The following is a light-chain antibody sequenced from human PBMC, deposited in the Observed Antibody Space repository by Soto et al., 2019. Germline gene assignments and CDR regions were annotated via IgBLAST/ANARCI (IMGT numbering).Light chain of an antibody. Sequence: NFMLTQPHSVSESPGKTVTISCTRSSCSIASNYVQWYQQRPGSAPTPVIYEDNERPSGVPDRFSGSIDSSSNSASLTISGLKTDDEADYYCQSYQSGNVVVGGGTKLTVL. CDR3: QSYQSGNVV. V-gene: IGLV6-57*04. CDR2: EDN. CDR1: SCSIASNY. J-gene: IGLJ2*01.